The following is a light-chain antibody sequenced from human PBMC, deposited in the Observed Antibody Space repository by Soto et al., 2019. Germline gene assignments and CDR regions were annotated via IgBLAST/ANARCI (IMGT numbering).Light chain of an antibody. J-gene: IGKJ2*01. CDR1: QTITTY. Sequence: DIHLTESPLSVSASVGDRVTITCRASQTITTYLNWYQQKPGRAPKLLIYDASTLQSGVPSTFSGSGSGTDFTLTVSSLQPDDVATYYCQQSYTMPYTFGQGTKLDIK. V-gene: IGKV1-39*01. CDR3: QQSYTMPYT. CDR2: DAS.